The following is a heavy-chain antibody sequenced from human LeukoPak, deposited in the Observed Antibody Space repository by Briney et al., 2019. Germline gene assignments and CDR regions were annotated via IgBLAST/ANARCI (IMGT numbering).Heavy chain of an antibody. CDR3: ARGKITMIVVDPYYFDY. V-gene: IGHV4-4*02. CDR1: GGSISSSNW. Sequence: SETLSLTCAVSGGSISSSNWWSWVRQPPGKWLEWIGEIYHSGSTNYNPSLKSRVTISVDKSKNQFSLKLSSVTAADTAVYYCARGKITMIVVDPYYFDYWGQGTLVTVSS. D-gene: IGHD3-22*01. CDR2: IYHSGST. J-gene: IGHJ4*02.